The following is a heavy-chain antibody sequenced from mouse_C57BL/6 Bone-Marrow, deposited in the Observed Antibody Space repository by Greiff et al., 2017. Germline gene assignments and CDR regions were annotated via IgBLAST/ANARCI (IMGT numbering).Heavy chain of an antibody. CDR3: TGDGLDY. CDR1: GYTFTDYE. CDR2: IDPETGGT. J-gene: IGHJ2*01. D-gene: IGHD1-1*01. Sequence: VKLQESGAELVRPGASVTLSCKASGYTFTDYEMHWVKQTPVHGLEWIGAIDPETGGTAYNQKFKGKAILTAAKSSSPAYMELRSLTSEDSAVYYCTGDGLDYWGQGTTLTVSS. V-gene: IGHV1-15*01.